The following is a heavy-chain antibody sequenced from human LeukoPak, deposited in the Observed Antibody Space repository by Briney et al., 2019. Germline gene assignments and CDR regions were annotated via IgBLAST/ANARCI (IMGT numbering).Heavy chain of an antibody. CDR3: ARTGPYCSGGSRYNNWFDP. Sequence: SETLSLTCTVSGGSISSGGYYWSWIRQHPGKGLEWIGYIYYSGSTYYNPSLKSRVPISVDTSKNQFSLKLSSVTAADTAVYYCARTGPYCSGGSRYNNWFDPWGQGTLVTVSS. CDR1: GGSISSGGYY. CDR2: IYYSGST. J-gene: IGHJ5*02. D-gene: IGHD2-15*01. V-gene: IGHV4-31*03.